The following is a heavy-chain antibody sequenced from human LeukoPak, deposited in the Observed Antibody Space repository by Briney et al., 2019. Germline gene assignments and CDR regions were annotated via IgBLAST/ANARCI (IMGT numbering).Heavy chain of an antibody. Sequence: SESLSLTCTVSGGSITSYYWSWIRQPPGKGLEWIGYIFGSGTTNYNPSVKSRVTISVDTSKTQFSLKLSSVTAADTAVYYCATWVTSGYYALDVWGQGTTVIVSS. D-gene: IGHD2-21*02. J-gene: IGHJ6*02. CDR3: ATWVTSGYYALDV. CDR2: IFGSGTT. V-gene: IGHV4-59*01. CDR1: GGSITSYY.